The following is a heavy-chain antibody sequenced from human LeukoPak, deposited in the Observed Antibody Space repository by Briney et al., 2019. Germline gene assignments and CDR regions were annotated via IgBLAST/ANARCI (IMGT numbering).Heavy chain of an antibody. CDR2: IYSGGNT. V-gene: IGHV3-53*01. CDR1: GFTVSINY. CDR3: ARGETSSYDY. J-gene: IGHJ4*02. Sequence: GGSLRLSCAASGFTVSINYMSWVRQAPGKGLEWVSVIYSGGNTYYADSVKGRFTISRDNSKNTVYLQMNSLGAEDTAVYYCARGETSSYDYWGQGTLVTVSS. D-gene: IGHD2-2*01.